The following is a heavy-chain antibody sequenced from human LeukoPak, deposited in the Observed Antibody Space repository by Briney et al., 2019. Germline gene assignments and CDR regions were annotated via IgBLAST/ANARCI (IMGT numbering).Heavy chain of an antibody. CDR2: IYYSGST. V-gene: IGHV4-39*01. CDR3: ARQELVVAGRLIDY. J-gene: IGHJ4*02. Sequence: SETLSLTCTVSGGSISSSSYYWGWIRQPPGKGLEWIGSIYYSGSTYYNPSLKSRVTISVDTSKNQFSLKLSSVTAADTAVYYCARQELVVAGRLIDYWGQGTLVTVSS. D-gene: IGHD6-19*01. CDR1: GGSISSSSYY.